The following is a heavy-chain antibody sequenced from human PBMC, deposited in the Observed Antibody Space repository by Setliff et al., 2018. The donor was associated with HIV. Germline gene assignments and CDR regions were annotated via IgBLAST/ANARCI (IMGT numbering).Heavy chain of an antibody. J-gene: IGHJ4*02. D-gene: IGHD3-16*01. CDR1: GYTFTTYV. Sequence: ASVKVSCKASGYTFTTYVVHWVRQAPGQRLEWMGWINVGSGNTKYSQKFQGRVTITRDTSASTAYMELSSLRSEDTAVYYCARRGFGRYFDYWGQGTLVTVSS. CDR2: INVGSGNT. V-gene: IGHV1-3*01. CDR3: ARRGFGRYFDY.